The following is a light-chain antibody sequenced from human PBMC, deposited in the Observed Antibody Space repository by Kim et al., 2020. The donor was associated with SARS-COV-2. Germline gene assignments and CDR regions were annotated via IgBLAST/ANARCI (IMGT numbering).Light chain of an antibody. Sequence: ASVGNRVTITCRASQGIRNDLGWYQQKPGKAPKLLIYAASSLQSGVPSRFSGSGSGTDFTLTISSLQPEDFATYYCLQDYNYPLTFGGGTKVDIK. CDR2: AAS. V-gene: IGKV1-6*01. CDR1: QGIRND. CDR3: LQDYNYPLT. J-gene: IGKJ4*01.